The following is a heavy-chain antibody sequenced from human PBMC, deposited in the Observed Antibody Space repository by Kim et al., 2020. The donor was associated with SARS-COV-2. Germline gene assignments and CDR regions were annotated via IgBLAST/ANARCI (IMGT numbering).Heavy chain of an antibody. Sequence: GGSLRLSCAGSGFTLSNYWMTWVRQAPGKGLEWVANIKQDGSEKYYVDSVKGRFTISRDNAKNSLYLQMDSLRVEDTAVYYYARDRSRFLYWGQGTLVTVSS. CDR3: ARDRSRFLY. V-gene: IGHV3-7*01. CDR2: IKQDGSEK. D-gene: IGHD3-3*01. CDR1: GFTLSNYW. J-gene: IGHJ4*02.